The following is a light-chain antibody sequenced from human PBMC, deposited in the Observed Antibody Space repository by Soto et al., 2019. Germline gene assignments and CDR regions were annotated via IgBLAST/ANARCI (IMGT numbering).Light chain of an antibody. Sequence: EIVMTQSPATLSVSPGERATLSCRASQSVSSNLAWYQQKPGQAPRLLMYGASTRATGIPDRFSGSGSGTEFTLTISSLQSEDFAVYACQQHNNWPPLPFGQGTKVEIK. CDR3: QQHNNWPPLP. CDR2: GAS. J-gene: IGKJ1*01. V-gene: IGKV3-15*01. CDR1: QSVSSN.